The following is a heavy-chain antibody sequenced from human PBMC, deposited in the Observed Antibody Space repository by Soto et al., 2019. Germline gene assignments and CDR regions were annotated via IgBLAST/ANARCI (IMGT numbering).Heavy chain of an antibody. CDR3: ARVRVDYYDSSGYYLFDY. V-gene: IGHV4-30-4*01. CDR1: GGSISSGHYY. Sequence: SETLSLTCTVSGGSISSGHYYWSWIRQPPGKGLEWIGYIYYSGSTYYNPSLKSRVTISVDTSKNQFSLKLSSVTAADTAVYYCARVRVDYYDSSGYYLFDYWGQGTLVTVSS. D-gene: IGHD3-22*01. J-gene: IGHJ4*02. CDR2: IYYSGST.